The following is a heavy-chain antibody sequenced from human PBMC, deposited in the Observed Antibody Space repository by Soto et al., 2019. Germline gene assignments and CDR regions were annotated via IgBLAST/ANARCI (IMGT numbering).Heavy chain of an antibody. D-gene: IGHD2-2*01. J-gene: IGHJ6*03. CDR1: GRSFSGYY. Sequence: SDTLSLTCAVYGRSFSGYYWSWIRQPPGKGLEWIGEINHSGSTNYNPSLKSRVTISVDTSKNQFSLKLSSVTAADTAVYYCARGRGKKYCSSTSCYGSYYMDVWGKGTTVT. V-gene: IGHV4-34*01. CDR3: ARGRGKKYCSSTSCYGSYYMDV. CDR2: INHSGST.